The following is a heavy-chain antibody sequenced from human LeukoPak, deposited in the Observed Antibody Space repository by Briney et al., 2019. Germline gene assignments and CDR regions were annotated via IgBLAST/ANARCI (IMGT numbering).Heavy chain of an antibody. V-gene: IGHV4-61*01. CDR1: GGSVSSGSYY. Sequence: SEALSLTCTVSGGSVSSGSYYWNWIRQPPGKGLEWIGYIYHSGSTNYNPSLKSRVTISIDTSKNQFSLKLSSVTAADTAVYYCARGSLQFGTVTYFDYWGQGTLVTVSS. J-gene: IGHJ4*02. CDR3: ARGSLQFGTVTYFDY. D-gene: IGHD4-17*01. CDR2: IYHSGST.